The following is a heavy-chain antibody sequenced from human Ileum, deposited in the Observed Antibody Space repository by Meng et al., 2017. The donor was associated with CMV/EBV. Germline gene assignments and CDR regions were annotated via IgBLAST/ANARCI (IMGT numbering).Heavy chain of an antibody. CDR1: GYTFTNHN. D-gene: IGHD7-27*01. CDR3: ARDNWGYDY. V-gene: IGHV1-18*01. CDR2: ISVHHGNT. J-gene: IGHJ4*02. Sequence: QVDLVQSGTGVKKPGASVKVSCKTSGYTFTNHNIAWVRQAPGQGLEWMGWISVHHGNTDYAQKYQDRVTMTRDTSTNTAYMELRSLTSDDTAMYYCARDNWGYDYWGQGTLVTVSS.